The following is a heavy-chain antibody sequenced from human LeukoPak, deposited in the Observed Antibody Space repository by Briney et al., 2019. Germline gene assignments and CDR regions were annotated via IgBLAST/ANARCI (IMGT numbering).Heavy chain of an antibody. J-gene: IGHJ5*02. D-gene: IGHD6-13*01. CDR3: ARLTIPGNVQQLVRAWFDP. V-gene: IGHV4-39*01. CDR2: IYHSGST. Sequence: KSSETLSLTCTVSGGSISSSSYYWGWIRQPPGKGLEWIGNIYHSGSTYYNPSLKSRVTISVDTSKNQFSLKLSSVTAADTAVYYCARLTIPGNVQQLVRAWFDPWGQGTLVTVSS. CDR1: GGSISSSSYY.